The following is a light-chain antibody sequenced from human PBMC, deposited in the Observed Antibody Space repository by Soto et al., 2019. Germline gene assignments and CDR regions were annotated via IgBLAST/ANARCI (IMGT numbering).Light chain of an antibody. V-gene: IGLV2-14*01. J-gene: IGLJ2*01. Sequence: SALTQFASVSGSPGQSITISCTGTTSDVGRYKFVSWYQQHPGKAPKLLIYEVSNRPSGVSSRFSGSKSGNTASLTISGLQTEDEATYYCSSSTVTDTLVIFGGGTQLTV. CDR3: SSSTVTDTLVI. CDR2: EVS. CDR1: TSDVGRYKF.